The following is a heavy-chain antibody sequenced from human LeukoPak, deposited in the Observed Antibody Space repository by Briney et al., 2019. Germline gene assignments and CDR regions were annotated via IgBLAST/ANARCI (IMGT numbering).Heavy chain of an antibody. CDR3: AKDLLYGSGSY. J-gene: IGHJ4*02. CDR1: GFTFSTYA. Sequence: GGSLRLSCAASGFTFSTYAMSWVRQAPGKGLEWVSVIHSGGSTYYADSVKGRFTISRDNSKNTLYLQMNSLRAEDTAVYYCAKDLLYGSGSYWGQGTLVTVSS. D-gene: IGHD3-10*01. CDR2: IHSGGST. V-gene: IGHV3-23*03.